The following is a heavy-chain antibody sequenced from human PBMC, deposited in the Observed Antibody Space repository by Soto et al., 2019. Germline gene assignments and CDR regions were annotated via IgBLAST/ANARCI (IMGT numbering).Heavy chain of an antibody. V-gene: IGHV4-59*01. CDR1: GGSISSYY. Sequence: SETQSLTCTVSGGSISSYYWSWIRQPPGKGLEWIGYIYYSGSTNYNPSLKSRVTISVDTSKNQFSLKLSSVTAADTAVYYCARAPNGDFDYWGQGTLVTVSS. D-gene: IGHD4-17*01. CDR3: ARAPNGDFDY. CDR2: IYYSGST. J-gene: IGHJ4*02.